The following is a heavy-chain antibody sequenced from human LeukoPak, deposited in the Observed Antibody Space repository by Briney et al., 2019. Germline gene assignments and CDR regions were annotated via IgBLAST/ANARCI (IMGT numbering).Heavy chain of an antibody. J-gene: IGHJ3*02. D-gene: IGHD2-21*01. CDR3: ASPGDDAFDI. Sequence: EASVKVSCKASGGTFSSYAISWVRQAPGQGLEWMGRIIPIFGIANYAQKFQGRVTITADKSTSTAYMELSSLRSEDTAVYYCASPGDDAFDIWGQGTMVTVSS. CDR1: GGTFSSYA. CDR2: IIPIFGIA. V-gene: IGHV1-69*04.